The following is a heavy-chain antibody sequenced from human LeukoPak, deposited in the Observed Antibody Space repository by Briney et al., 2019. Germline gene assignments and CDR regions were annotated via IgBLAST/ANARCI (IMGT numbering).Heavy chain of an antibody. V-gene: IGHV3-7*01. D-gene: IGHD3-16*01. CDR2: INPDGSGK. CDR1: GFTLSTYW. Sequence: GGSLRLSCEASGFTLSTYWMNWVRQVPGKGQDWVANINPDGSGKSYVDSVKGRFTIARANADNSLSLQMNSLRAEDTAVYYCASWGAGGNSWGQGTLVTVSS. J-gene: IGHJ4*02. CDR3: ASWGAGGNS.